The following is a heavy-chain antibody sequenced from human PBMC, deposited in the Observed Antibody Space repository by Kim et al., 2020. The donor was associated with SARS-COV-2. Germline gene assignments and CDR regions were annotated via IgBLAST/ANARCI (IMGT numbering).Heavy chain of an antibody. D-gene: IGHD5-18*01. J-gene: IGHJ4*02. CDR2: K. V-gene: IGHV3-21*01. CDR3: ARGGSDTAMGK. Sequence: KYYADTVKGRFTISRDNAKNSLYVQMHSLRAEYTAVYYCARGGSDTAMGKWGQGTLVTVSS.